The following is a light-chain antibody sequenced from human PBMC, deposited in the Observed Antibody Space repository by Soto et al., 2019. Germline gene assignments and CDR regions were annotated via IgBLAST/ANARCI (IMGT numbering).Light chain of an antibody. V-gene: IGKV1-16*01. CDR2: DAT. J-gene: IGKJ4*01. CDR3: QQYERYNPS. Sequence: DIQMTQSPSSLSASVGDRVTIICRASQNNNSNLAWFQQKPGKAPKSLIYDATSLQSGVQSRFSGSVSGTDFSLTISSLQPEDAATYYCQQYERYNPSFGGGTKLEI. CDR1: QNNNSN.